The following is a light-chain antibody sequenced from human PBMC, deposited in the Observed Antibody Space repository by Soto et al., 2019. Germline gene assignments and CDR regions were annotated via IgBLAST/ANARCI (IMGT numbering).Light chain of an antibody. V-gene: IGLV1-47*02. J-gene: IGLJ2*01. CDR2: SNN. CDR3: ASWDDRLGDVI. CDR1: SSNIGGTNY. Sequence: QSVQTHPPSASWTPGHRVFISCSGSSSNIGGTNYAYWYQQLPGAAPKLLMHSNNLRPSGVPERISGSKSGTSASLAISGLRSEDKAVYYCASWDDRLGDVIFGGGTKVTVL.